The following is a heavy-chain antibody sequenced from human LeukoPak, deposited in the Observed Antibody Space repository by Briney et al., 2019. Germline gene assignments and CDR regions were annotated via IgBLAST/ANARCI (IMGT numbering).Heavy chain of an antibody. V-gene: IGHV3-23*01. CDR1: TFTFSIFA. Sequence: PGGSLRLSCAASTFTFSIFAMSWDRQAPGQGLEWYSTTSSSGGSTYYADSVKGRFTISRDNSKNTLYLQMNRLRAEDTAVYYCTKGEADYYDNSGLDYWGQGTLFTVSS. J-gene: IGHJ4*02. CDR2: TSSSGGST. CDR3: TKGEADYYDNSGLDY. D-gene: IGHD3-22*01.